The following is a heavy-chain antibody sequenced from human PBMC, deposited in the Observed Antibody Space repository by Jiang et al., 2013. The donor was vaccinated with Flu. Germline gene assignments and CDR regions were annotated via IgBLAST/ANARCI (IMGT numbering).Heavy chain of an antibody. V-gene: IGHV4-34*01. J-gene: IGHJ4*02. CDR3: ARGPGYVTFRD. CDR1: GGSFSGYY. D-gene: IGHD3-16*01. CDR2: INHSGST. Sequence: LLKPSETLSLTCAVYGGSFSGYYWSWIRQPPGKGLEWIGEINHSGSTNYNPSLKSRVTISVDTSKNQFSLKPSSVTAADTAVYYCARGPGYVTFRDWGQGTLVTVSS.